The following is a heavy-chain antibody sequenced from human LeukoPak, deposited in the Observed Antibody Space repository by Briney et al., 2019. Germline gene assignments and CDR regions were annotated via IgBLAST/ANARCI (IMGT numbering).Heavy chain of an antibody. J-gene: IGHJ4*02. D-gene: IGHD2-2*02. V-gene: IGHV3-21*04. CDR3: AKGDRPAAIRTGVDY. CDR2: ISGSNTYI. CDR1: GFTFSIYT. Sequence: GGSLRLSCATSGFTFSIYTVNWVRQAPGKGLEWVSSISGSNTYIYYADSVKGRFTISRDNSKNTLYLQMNSLRAEDTAVYYCAKGDRPAAIRTGVDYWGQGTLVTVSS.